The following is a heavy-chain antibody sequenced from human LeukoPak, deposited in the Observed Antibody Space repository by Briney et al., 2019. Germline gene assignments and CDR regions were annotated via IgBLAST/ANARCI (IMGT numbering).Heavy chain of an antibody. CDR2: IYYSGST. V-gene: IGHV4-39*07. J-gene: IGHJ6*03. D-gene: IGHD4-17*01. CDR1: GGSISSSSYY. Sequence: PSETLSLTCTVSGGSISSSSYYWGWIRQPPGTGLEWIGSIYYSGSTYYNPSLKSRVTISVDTSKNQFSLKLSSVTAADTAVYYCARVRTSGSSYYYYMDVWGKGTTVTVSS. CDR3: ARVRTSGSSYYYYMDV.